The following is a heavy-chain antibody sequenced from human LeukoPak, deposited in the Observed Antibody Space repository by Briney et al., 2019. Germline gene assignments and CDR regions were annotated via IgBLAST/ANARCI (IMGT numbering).Heavy chain of an antibody. CDR2: ISSSSNYI. V-gene: IGHV3-21*01. J-gene: IGHJ6*03. CDR3: ARAVLGATRTGGYYYMDV. D-gene: IGHD1-26*01. Sequence: GGSLRLSCAASGFTFSSYSMNWVRQAPGKGLEWVSSISSSSNYIYYADSVKGRFTISRDNAKNSLYLQMNSLRAEDTAVYYCARAVLGATRTGGYYYMDVWGKGATVTVSS. CDR1: GFTFSSYS.